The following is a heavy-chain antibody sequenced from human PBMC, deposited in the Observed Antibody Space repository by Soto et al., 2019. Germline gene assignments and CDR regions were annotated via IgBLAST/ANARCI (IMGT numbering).Heavy chain of an antibody. Sequence: ASVKVSCKASGYTFTSYAMHWVRQAPGQRLEWMGWINAGNGNTKYSQKFQGRVTITRDTSASTAYMELSSLRSEDMAVYYCARGLDDYVWGSYRYAPFDYWGQGTLVTVSS. D-gene: IGHD3-16*02. J-gene: IGHJ4*02. V-gene: IGHV1-3*01. CDR1: GYTFTSYA. CDR2: INAGNGNT. CDR3: ARGLDDYVWGSYRYAPFDY.